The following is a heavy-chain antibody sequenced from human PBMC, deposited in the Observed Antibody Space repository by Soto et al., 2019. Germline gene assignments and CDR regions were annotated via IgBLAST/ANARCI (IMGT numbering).Heavy chain of an antibody. D-gene: IGHD1-26*01. CDR1: GYTFTSYD. Sequence: QVQLVQSGAEVKKPGASVKVSCKASGYTFTSYDINWVRQATGPGLEWMGWMNPNSGNTGYAQKFQGRVTMSRNTSIRTAYMELSSLSSEDTAVYYGAREVGANRFDSWGQGTLVTVSS. CDR2: MNPNSGNT. CDR3: AREVGANRFDS. J-gene: IGHJ4*02. V-gene: IGHV1-8*01.